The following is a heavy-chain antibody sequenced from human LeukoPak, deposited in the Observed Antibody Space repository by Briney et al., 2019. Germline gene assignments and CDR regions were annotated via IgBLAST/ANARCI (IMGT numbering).Heavy chain of an antibody. CDR2: IYYSGST. CDR3: ARRYSIYYYYYMDV. D-gene: IGHD1-14*01. V-gene: IGHV4-39*07. CDR1: GGSISSSSYY. Sequence: SETLSLTCTVSGGSISSSSYYWGWIRQPPGKGLEWIGSIYYSGSTYYNPSLKSRVTISVDTSKNQFSLKLTSVTAADTAVYYCARRYSIYYYYYMDVWGKGTTVTISS. J-gene: IGHJ6*03.